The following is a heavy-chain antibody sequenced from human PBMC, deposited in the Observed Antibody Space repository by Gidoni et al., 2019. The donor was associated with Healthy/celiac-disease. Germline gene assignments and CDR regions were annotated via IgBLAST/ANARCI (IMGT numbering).Heavy chain of an antibody. CDR3: ARDYYDSSGYYYRFGMDV. Sequence: EVQLVESGGGLVQPGGSLRLSCAASGFTFSSYEMNWVRQAPGKGLEWVSYISSSGSTIYYADSVKGRFTISRDNAKNSLYLQMNSLRAEDTAVYYCARDYYDSSGYYYRFGMDVWGQGTTVTVSS. J-gene: IGHJ6*02. CDR2: ISSSGSTI. CDR1: GFTFSSYE. D-gene: IGHD3-22*01. V-gene: IGHV3-48*03.